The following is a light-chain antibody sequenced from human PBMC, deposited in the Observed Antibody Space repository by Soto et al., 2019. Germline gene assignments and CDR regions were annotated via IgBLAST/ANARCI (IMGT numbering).Light chain of an antibody. CDR2: VNT. J-gene: IGLJ2*01. CDR3: ATWDDSLPAV. Sequence: QSVLTQPPSVSGAPGQTITISCTGSSSNIGADFGVHWYQQLPGAAPKLVIFVNTNRPSGVPDRFSGSKSGTSASLAISGLQSEDEAAYYCATWDDSLPAVFGGGTKLTVL. CDR1: SSNIGADFG. V-gene: IGLV1-40*01.